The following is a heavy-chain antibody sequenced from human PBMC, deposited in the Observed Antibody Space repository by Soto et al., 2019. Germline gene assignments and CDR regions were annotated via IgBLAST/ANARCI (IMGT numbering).Heavy chain of an antibody. V-gene: IGHV1-2*02. J-gene: IGHJ4*02. D-gene: IGHD2-2*01. Sequence: ASLKVSCKTSGCTFTGYYMHWVRQAPGQGLEWMGWINPNSGGTNYAQKFQGRVTMTRDTSISTAYMELSRLRPDDTAVYYCAREGGYCSSTSCYYPRPYFDYWGQGTLVTVSS. CDR3: AREGGYCSSTSCYYPRPYFDY. CDR2: INPNSGGT. CDR1: GCTFTGYY.